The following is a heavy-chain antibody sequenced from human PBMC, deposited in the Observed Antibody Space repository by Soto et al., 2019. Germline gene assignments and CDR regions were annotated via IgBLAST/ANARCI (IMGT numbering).Heavy chain of an antibody. CDR3: ARELGYCISTSCSSGMDV. D-gene: IGHD2-2*01. CDR1: GYTFTGYN. CDR2: INPNSGGT. Sequence: GASVKVSCKASGYTFTGYNMHWVRQAPGQRLEWMGWINPNSGGTNYAQKFQGWVTMTRDTSISTAYMELSRLRSDDTAVYYCARELGYCISTSCSSGMDVWGQGTTVTVSS. J-gene: IGHJ6*02. V-gene: IGHV1-2*04.